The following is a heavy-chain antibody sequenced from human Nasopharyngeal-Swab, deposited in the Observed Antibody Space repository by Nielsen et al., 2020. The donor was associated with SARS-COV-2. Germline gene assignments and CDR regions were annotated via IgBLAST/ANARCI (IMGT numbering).Heavy chain of an antibody. CDR3: AGEMATIPVDFRAFDI. CDR2: IYTSGST. V-gene: IGHV4-4*07. J-gene: IGHJ3*02. D-gene: IGHD5-24*01. CDR1: GGSISSYY. Sequence: SETLSLTCTVSGGSISSYYWSWIRQPAGKGLEWIGRIYTSGSTNYNPSLKSRVTMSVDTSKNQFSLKLSSVTAADTAVYYCAGEMATIPVDFRAFDIWGQGTMVTVSS.